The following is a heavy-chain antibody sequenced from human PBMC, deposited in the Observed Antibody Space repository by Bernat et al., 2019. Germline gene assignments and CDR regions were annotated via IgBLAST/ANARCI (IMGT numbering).Heavy chain of an antibody. Sequence: EVQLVESGGGLVQPGGSLRLSCAASGFTFSSYWMSWVRQAPGKGLEWVANIKQDGSEENYVDSVKGRFTIARDNAKNSLYLQMNSLGAEDTAVYYCAGEGGENWFDPWGQGTLVTVSS. D-gene: IGHD3-16*01. CDR1: GFTFSSYW. CDR2: IKQDGSEE. V-gene: IGHV3-7*03. J-gene: IGHJ5*02. CDR3: AGEGGENWFDP.